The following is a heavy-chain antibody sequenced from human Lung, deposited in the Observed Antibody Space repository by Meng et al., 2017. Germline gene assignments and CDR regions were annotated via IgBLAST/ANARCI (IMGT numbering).Heavy chain of an antibody. CDR2: INPKSGDT. Sequence: EVGQARGEVKKPGASVKVSCKPSGYNFPDYFTHWGRRAPGKGLEWMGRINPKSGDTHYAQKFQARVTMTGDTSISTAYMELSGLRSDDTAMYYCARDEDISAAGKLFGDYWGQGTLVTVSS. D-gene: IGHD6-25*01. J-gene: IGHJ4*02. CDR1: GYNFPDYF. V-gene: IGHV1-2*06. CDR3: ARDEDISAAGKLFGDY.